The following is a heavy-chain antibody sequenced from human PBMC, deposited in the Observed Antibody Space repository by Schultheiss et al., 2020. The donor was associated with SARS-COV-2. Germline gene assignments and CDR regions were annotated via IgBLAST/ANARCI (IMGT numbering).Heavy chain of an antibody. CDR1: GFTFSNAW. Sequence: GGSLRLSCAASGFTFSNAWMSWVRQAPGKGLVWVSRIKTDGSITQYVDSVKGRFTISRDNAKNTVDLQMDSLRAEDTAVYYCVRDRGSTVTDYWGQGVLVTVSS. J-gene: IGHJ4*02. D-gene: IGHD4-11*01. CDR3: VRDRGSTVTDY. CDR2: IKTDGSIT. V-gene: IGHV3-74*03.